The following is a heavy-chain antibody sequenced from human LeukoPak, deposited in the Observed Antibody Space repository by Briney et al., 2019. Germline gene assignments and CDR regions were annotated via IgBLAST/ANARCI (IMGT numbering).Heavy chain of an antibody. V-gene: IGHV3-21*01. J-gene: IGHJ4*02. CDR3: ANGYEFES. CDR1: GFIFSSYS. CDR2: ISSSSTYI. Sequence: GGSLRLSCAASGFIFSSYSMNWVRQAPGKGLEWVSSISSSSTYIYYADSVKGRFTISRDNAKNSLYLQMNSLRPEDTAVYCCANGYEFESWGQGALVTVSS. D-gene: IGHD2-2*01.